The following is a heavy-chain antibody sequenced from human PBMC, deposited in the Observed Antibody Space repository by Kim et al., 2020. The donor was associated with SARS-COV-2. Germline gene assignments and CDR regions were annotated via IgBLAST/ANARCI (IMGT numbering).Heavy chain of an antibody. D-gene: IGHD3-10*01. CDR2: ISYDGSNK. V-gene: IGHV3-30*04. CDR3: ARGGGWFGGGKWFDP. Sequence: GGSLRLSCAASGFTFSSYAMHWVRQAPGKGLEWVAVISYDGSNKYYADSVKGRFTISRDNSKNTLYLQMNSLRAEDTAVYYCARGGGWFGGGKWFDPWG. CDR1: GFTFSSYA. J-gene: IGHJ5*02.